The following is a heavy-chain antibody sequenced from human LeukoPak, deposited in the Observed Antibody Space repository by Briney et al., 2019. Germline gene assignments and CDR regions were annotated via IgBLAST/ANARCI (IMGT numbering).Heavy chain of an antibody. CDR1: GFTFSSYA. D-gene: IGHD3-10*01. V-gene: IGHV3-23*01. CDR2: ISGSGGST. Sequence: PGGSLRLSCAASGFTFSSYAMSWVRQAPGKGLEWVSAISGSGGSTYYADSVKGRFTISRDNSKNTLYLQMNSLRAEDTAVYYCAKAQSSRTYGSGTQPPVHGMDVWGQGTTVTVSS. CDR3: AKAQSSRTYGSGTQPPVHGMDV. J-gene: IGHJ6*02.